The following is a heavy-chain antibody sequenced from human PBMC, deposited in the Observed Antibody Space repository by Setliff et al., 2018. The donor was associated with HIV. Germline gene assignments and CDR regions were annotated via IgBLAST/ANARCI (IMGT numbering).Heavy chain of an antibody. CDR2: INQNANT. CDR3: ARGRRLFGSGLAYY. D-gene: IGHD3-10*01. V-gene: IGHV4-34*01. CDR1: GDSLSSYY. Sequence: SETLSLTCAVSGDSLSSYYWIWIRQSPGEGLEWIGEINQNANTNYNPSLKGRVTLSLDSSKNHLTLRLTSVSAADTGLYYCARGRRLFGSGLAYYWGQGSLVTVSS. J-gene: IGHJ4*02.